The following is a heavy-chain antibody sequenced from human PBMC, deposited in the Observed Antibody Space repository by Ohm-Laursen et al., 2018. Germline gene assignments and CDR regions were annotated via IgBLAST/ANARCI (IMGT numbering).Heavy chain of an antibody. J-gene: IGHJ4*02. Sequence: SLRLSCAASGFKFSGYEMNWIRQAPGKGLEWLSYISTTGSTIYYADSVRGRFTISRDNADSSLYLQMNSLSAEDTGVYYCVRDGSGWYYFDYWGQGTLVTVSS. CDR1: GFKFSGYE. CDR3: VRDGSGWYYFDY. CDR2: ISTTGSTI. V-gene: IGHV3-48*03. D-gene: IGHD6-13*01.